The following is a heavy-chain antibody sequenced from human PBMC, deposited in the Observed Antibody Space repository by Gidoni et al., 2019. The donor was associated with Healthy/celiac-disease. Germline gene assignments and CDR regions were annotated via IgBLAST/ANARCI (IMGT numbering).Heavy chain of an antibody. CDR3: ARTGALAIFGVVTSTWFDP. Sequence: QLQVPASGPVKPSQTVSLTLTVSGDSISICYWSWIRQPPGKGLVWIGYIYYSGSNNYNPSVKSRVTISVDTSKNQFSLKLSSVNAADTDVYYCARTGALAIFGVVTSTWFDPWGQGTLVTVSS. D-gene: IGHD3-3*01. CDR2: IYYSGSN. J-gene: IGHJ5*02. CDR1: GDSISICY. V-gene: IGHV4-59*01.